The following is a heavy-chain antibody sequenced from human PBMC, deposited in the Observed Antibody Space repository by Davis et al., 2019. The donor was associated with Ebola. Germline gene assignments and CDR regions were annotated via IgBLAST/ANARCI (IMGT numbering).Heavy chain of an antibody. CDR3: AREDYGDYD. V-gene: IGHV1-46*01. CDR1: GYIFTTYA. Sequence: AASVKVSCKASGYIFTTYAIHWVRQAPGQGLEWMGIINPSGGSTSYAQKFQGRVTITRDTSASTAYMELSSLRSEDTAVYYCAREDYGDYDWGQGTLVTVSS. D-gene: IGHD4-17*01. J-gene: IGHJ4*02. CDR2: INPSGGST.